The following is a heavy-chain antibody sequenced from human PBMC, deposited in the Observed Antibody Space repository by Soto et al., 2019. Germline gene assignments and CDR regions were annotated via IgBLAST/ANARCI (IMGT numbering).Heavy chain of an antibody. CDR1: GGSVSSGSYY. D-gene: IGHD3-22*01. Sequence: QVQLQESGPGLVKPSETLSLTCTVSGGSVSSGSYYWSWIRQPPGKGLEWIGYIYYSGSTNYNPSRESRVTISVDTSKNQGSLKLSSVTAADTAVYYCARARGNYYDSSGYVDYWGQGTLVTVSS. V-gene: IGHV4-61*01. CDR3: ARARGNYYDSSGYVDY. J-gene: IGHJ4*02. CDR2: IYYSGST.